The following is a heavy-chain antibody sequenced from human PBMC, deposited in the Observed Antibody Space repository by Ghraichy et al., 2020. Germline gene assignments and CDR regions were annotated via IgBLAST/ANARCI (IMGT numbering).Heavy chain of an antibody. CDR1: GYTFTSYY. V-gene: IGHV1-46*01. CDR3: ARDRIAAAGKPGRPSAYNWFDP. D-gene: IGHD6-13*01. J-gene: IGHJ5*02. CDR2: INPSGGST. Sequence: ASVKVSCKASGYTFTSYYMHWVRQAPGQGLEWMGIINPSGGSTSYAQKFQGRVTMTRDTSTSTVYMELSSLRSEDTAVYYCARDRIAAAGKPGRPSAYNWFDPWGQGTLVTVSS.